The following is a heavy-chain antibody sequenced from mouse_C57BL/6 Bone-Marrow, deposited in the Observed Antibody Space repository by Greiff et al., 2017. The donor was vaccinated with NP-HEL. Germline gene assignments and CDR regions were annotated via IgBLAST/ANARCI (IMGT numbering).Heavy chain of an antibody. J-gene: IGHJ2*01. CDR3: ARSKNYYGSFDY. CDR2: IHPNSGST. V-gene: IGHV1-64*01. CDR1: GYTFTSYW. Sequence: QVQLQQPGAELVKPGASVKLSCKASGYTFTSYWMHWVKQRPGQGLEWIGMIHPNSGSTNYNEKFKSKATLTVDKSSSTAYMQLSSLTSEDSAVYYCARSKNYYGSFDYWGQGTTLTVSS. D-gene: IGHD2-1*01.